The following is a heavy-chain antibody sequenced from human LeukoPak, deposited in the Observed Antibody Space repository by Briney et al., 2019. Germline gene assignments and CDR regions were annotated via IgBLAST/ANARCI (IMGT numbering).Heavy chain of an antibody. Sequence: SETLSLTCTVSGGSISSYYWSWIRQPPGKGLEWIGYIYYSGSTNYNPSLKSRVTISVDTSKNQFSLKLSSVTAADTAMYYCARPGNSGYSYSFDYWGQGTLVTVSS. V-gene: IGHV4-59*08. CDR2: IYYSGST. J-gene: IGHJ4*02. D-gene: IGHD5-18*01. CDR1: GGSISSYY. CDR3: ARPGNSGYSYSFDY.